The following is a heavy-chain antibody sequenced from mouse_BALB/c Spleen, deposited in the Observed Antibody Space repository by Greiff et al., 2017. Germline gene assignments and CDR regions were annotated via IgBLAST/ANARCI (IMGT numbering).Heavy chain of an antibody. Sequence: VQLQQSGPGLVAPSQSLSITCTVSGFSLTSYGVHWVRQPPGKGLEWLGVIWAGGSTNYNSALMSRLSISKDNSKSQVFLKMNSLQTDDTAMYYCARAPYGNQYYFDYWGQGTTLTVSS. J-gene: IGHJ2*01. V-gene: IGHV2-9*02. D-gene: IGHD2-1*01. CDR3: ARAPYGNQYYFDY. CDR1: GFSLTSYG. CDR2: IWAGGST.